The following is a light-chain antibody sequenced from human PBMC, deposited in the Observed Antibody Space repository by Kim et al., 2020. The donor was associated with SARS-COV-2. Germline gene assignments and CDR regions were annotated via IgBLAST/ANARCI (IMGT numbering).Light chain of an antibody. CDR2: KAS. J-gene: IGKJ1*01. Sequence: DIQKTQSPSTLSASVGDRVTVTCRASQSISDWVAWYQQKPGKAPKLLMYKASTLETGVPSRFSGSGSGTEFTLTISSLQPDDFATYYCQQYKTFWTFGQGTKVDIK. CDR3: QQYKTFWT. V-gene: IGKV1-5*03. CDR1: QSISDW.